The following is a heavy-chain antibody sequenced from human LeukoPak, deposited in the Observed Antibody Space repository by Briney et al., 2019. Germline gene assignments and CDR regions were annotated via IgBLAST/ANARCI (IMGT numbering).Heavy chain of an antibody. CDR1: GFTFSSYA. J-gene: IGHJ4*02. Sequence: GGSLRLSCAASGFTFSSYAMSWVRQAPGKGLEWVSAISGSGGSTYYADSVKGRFTISRDNSKNSLYLQMNSLRAEDTAVYYCARDPSSWYYFDYWGQGTLVTVSS. V-gene: IGHV3-23*01. CDR2: ISGSGGST. CDR3: ARDPSSWYYFDY. D-gene: IGHD6-13*01.